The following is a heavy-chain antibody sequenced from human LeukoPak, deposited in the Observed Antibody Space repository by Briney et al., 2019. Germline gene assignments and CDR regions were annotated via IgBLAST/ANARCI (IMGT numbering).Heavy chain of an antibody. CDR2: INHSGST. CDR1: GGSFSGYY. J-gene: IGHJ4*02. CDR3: ASSTAMVPFDY. D-gene: IGHD5-18*01. V-gene: IGHV4-34*01. Sequence: SETLSLTCAVYGGSFSGYYWSWIRQPPGKGLEWIGEINHSGSTNYNPSLKSRVTISVDTSKNHFSLKLSSVTAADTAVYYCASSTAMVPFDYWGQGTLVTVSS.